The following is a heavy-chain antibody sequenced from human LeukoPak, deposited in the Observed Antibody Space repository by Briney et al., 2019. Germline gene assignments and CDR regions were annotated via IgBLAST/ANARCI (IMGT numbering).Heavy chain of an antibody. CDR2: IKSDGSI. V-gene: IGHV3-74*01. CDR1: GFTFSSYW. D-gene: IGHD3-10*01. CDR3: ARTPYSGSYYNHWFDS. J-gene: IGHJ5*01. Sequence: VGSLRLSCAASGFTFSSYWMDWVRQPPGKGLVWVSRIKSDGSITYADSVKGRFTISRDNAKNTLYLYMNSLRAEDTAVYYCARTPYSGSYYNHWFDSWGQGTLVTVSS.